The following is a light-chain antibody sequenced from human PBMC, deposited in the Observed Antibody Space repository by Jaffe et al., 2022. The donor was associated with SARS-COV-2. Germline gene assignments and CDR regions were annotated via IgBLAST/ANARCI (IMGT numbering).Light chain of an antibody. CDR1: QPLTKW. CDR3: QQYRDYT. J-gene: IGKJ2*01. V-gene: IGKV1-5*03. Sequence: DIQMTQSPSFLSASVGDRVTITCRASQPLTKWLAWFQQKSGKAPKLLISEASNLEGGVPSRFSGSGSGTEFTLTISNVQPDDSATYYCQQYRDYTFGQGTKLEIK. CDR2: EAS.